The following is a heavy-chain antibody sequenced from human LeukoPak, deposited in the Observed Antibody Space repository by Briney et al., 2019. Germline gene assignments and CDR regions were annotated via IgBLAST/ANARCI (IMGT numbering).Heavy chain of an antibody. J-gene: IGHJ4*02. CDR3: ARAPYDFWSGYYGGLYFDY. CDR2: IYHSGST. V-gene: IGHV4-4*02. D-gene: IGHD3-3*01. Sequence: SETLSLTCAVSGGSISSSNWWSWVRQPPGKGLEWIGEIYHSGSTNYNPSPKSRVTISVDKSKNQFSLKLSSVTAADTAVYYCARAPYDFWSGYYGGLYFDYWGQGTLVTVSS. CDR1: GGSISSSNW.